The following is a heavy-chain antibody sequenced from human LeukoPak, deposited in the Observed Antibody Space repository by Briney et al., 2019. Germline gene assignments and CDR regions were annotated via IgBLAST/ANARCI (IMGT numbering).Heavy chain of an antibody. D-gene: IGHD3-22*01. CDR3: ARGAYYYED. CDR1: GFTFSSHS. J-gene: IGHJ4*02. V-gene: IGHV3-48*01. CDR2: ISSSSTI. Sequence: GGSLRLSCAASGFTFSSHSMNWVRQAPGKGLEWVSYISSSSTIYYADSVKGRFTISRDNAKNSLYLQMNSLRAEDTAVYYCARGAYYYEDWGQGTLVTVSS.